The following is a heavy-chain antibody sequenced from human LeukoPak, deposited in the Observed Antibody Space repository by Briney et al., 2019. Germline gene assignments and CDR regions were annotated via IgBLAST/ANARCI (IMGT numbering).Heavy chain of an antibody. Sequence: GGSLRLSCAASGFTFSAYAMAWVRQAPGKGLECVSHITTGGSSTFHADSVKGRFTISRDNAKNSLYLQMNSLRAEDTAVYYCAKDPTIFGVVNREYYFDYWGQGTLVTVSS. CDR3: AKDPTIFGVVNREYYFDY. J-gene: IGHJ4*02. CDR2: ITTGGSST. CDR1: GFTFSAYA. D-gene: IGHD3-3*01. V-gene: IGHV3-48*04.